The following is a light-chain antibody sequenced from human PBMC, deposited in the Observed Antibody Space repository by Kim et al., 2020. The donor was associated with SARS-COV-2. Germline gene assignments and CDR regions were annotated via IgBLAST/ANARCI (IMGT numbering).Light chain of an antibody. CDR2: GKN. CDR3: NSRDSNDNVV. CDR1: SLRSYY. Sequence: SSELTQDPAVSMALGQTVRITCQGDSLRSYYATWYQQKPGQAPIVVIYGKNNRPSGIPDRFSGSSSGNTASLTITATQAGDEADYYCNSRDSNDNVVFGG. V-gene: IGLV3-19*01. J-gene: IGLJ3*02.